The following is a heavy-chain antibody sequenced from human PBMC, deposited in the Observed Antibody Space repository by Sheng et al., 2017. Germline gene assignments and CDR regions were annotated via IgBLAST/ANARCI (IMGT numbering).Heavy chain of an antibody. CDR1: GFTFSNYW. CDR2: ISTDGSTT. D-gene: IGHD4-17*01. J-gene: IGHJ4*02. V-gene: IGHV3-74*01. CDR3: ALEGRDYGDHPFDY. Sequence: EVQLVESGGGLVQPGGSLRLSCAASGFTFSNYWIHWVRQAPGKGLVWVSRISTDGSTTNYADSVKGRFTLFRDNTVNTVFLQMNSLRAGDTAVYYCALEGRDYGDHPFDYWGQGMLVTVSS.